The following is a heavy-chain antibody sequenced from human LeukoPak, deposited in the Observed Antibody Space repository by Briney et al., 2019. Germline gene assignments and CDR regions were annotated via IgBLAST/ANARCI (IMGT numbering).Heavy chain of an antibody. Sequence: SETLSLTCTVSGGSISSYYWSWIRQPPGKGLEWIGYIYYRGSTNYNPSLKSRVTISVDTSKNQFSLGLRSVTAADTAMYYCARDYESSGYDAFDIWGQGTMVTVSS. CDR2: IYYRGST. CDR3: ARDYESSGYDAFDI. D-gene: IGHD3-22*01. V-gene: IGHV4-59*12. CDR1: GGSISSYY. J-gene: IGHJ3*02.